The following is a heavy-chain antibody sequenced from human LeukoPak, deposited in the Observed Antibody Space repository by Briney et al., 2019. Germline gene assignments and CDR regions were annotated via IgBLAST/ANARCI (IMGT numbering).Heavy chain of an antibody. J-gene: IGHJ3*02. CDR2: INHSGST. D-gene: IGHD2-8*01. V-gene: IGHV4-34*01. Sequence: PSETLSLTCAVYGGSYSGYYWSWIRQPPGKGLELIGEINHSGSTNYNPSLKSRVTISVDTSKNQFSLKLSSVTAADTAVYYCARGLRDIVLMVYAIPAFDIWSQGTMVTVSS. CDR1: GGSYSGYY. CDR3: ARGLRDIVLMVYAIPAFDI.